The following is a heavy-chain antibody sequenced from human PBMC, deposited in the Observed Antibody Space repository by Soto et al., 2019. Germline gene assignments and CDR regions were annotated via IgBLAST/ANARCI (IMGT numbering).Heavy chain of an antibody. CDR3: ASQSSEWLLFAS. CDR2: ISSSSSTI. V-gene: IGHV3-48*01. Sequence: EVQLVESGGGLVQPGGSLRLSCAASGFTFSSYSMNWVRQAPGKGLELVSYISSSSSTIYYADSVKGRFTISRDNAKNSLYLQMNSLRAEDTAVYYCASQSSEWLLFASWGQGTLVTVSS. CDR1: GFTFSSYS. D-gene: IGHD5-12*01. J-gene: IGHJ4*02.